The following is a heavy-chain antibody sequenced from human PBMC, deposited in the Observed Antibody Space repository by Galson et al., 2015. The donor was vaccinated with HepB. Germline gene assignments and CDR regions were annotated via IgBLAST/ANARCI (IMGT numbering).Heavy chain of an antibody. Sequence: SLRLSCAASGFTFSNYAMHWVRRAPGKGLVWVSVISSDASNKYYADSVKGRFTISRDNSKNTLYLQMSSLRLEDTALYYCARGGDFWSGFVGYYYMNVWGNGTTVTVSS. J-gene: IGHJ6*03. CDR3: ARGGDFWSGFVGYYYMNV. CDR1: GFTFSNYA. CDR2: ISSDASNK. V-gene: IGHV3-30-3*01. D-gene: IGHD3-3*01.